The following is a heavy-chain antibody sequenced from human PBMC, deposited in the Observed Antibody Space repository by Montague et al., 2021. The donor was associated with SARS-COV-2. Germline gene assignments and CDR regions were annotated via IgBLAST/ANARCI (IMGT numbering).Heavy chain of an antibody. CDR3: ARTGLGDYDILTGYTVNAFEI. V-gene: IGHV4-59*01. CDR1: GGSISSYY. CDR2: IYYSGST. J-gene: IGHJ3*02. Sequence: SETLSLTCTVSGGSISSYYWSWIRQPPGKGLEWIGYIYYSGSTNYNPSLKSRVTISVDTSKNQFSLKLSSVTAADTAVYYCARTGLGDYDILTGYTVNAFEIWGQGTMVTVSS. D-gene: IGHD3-9*01.